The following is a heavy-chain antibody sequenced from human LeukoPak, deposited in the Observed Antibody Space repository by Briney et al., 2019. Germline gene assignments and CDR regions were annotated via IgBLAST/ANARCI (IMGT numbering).Heavy chain of an antibody. D-gene: IGHD3-10*01. CDR1: GFTFSSYS. Sequence: GGSLRLSCAASGFTFSSYSMNWVRQAPGKGLEWVSSISSSSSYIYYADSVKGRFTISRDNAKNSLYLQMNSLRAEDTAVYYCARESRFGAFDIWGQGTMVTVSS. J-gene: IGHJ3*02. CDR3: ARESRFGAFDI. V-gene: IGHV3-21*01. CDR2: ISSSSSYI.